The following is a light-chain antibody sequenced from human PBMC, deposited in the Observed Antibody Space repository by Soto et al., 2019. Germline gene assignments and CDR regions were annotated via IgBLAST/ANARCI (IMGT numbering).Light chain of an antibody. J-gene: IGKJ4*01. Sequence: DIQITQYHATRSPSLLDTVTITCRASQSISSWLAWYQQKPGKAPKLLIYKASSLESGVPSRFSGSGSGTEFTLTISSLQPDDFATYYCQQYNSYSPLTFGGGTKVDIK. CDR2: KAS. CDR1: QSISSW. CDR3: QQYNSYSPLT. V-gene: IGKV1-5*03.